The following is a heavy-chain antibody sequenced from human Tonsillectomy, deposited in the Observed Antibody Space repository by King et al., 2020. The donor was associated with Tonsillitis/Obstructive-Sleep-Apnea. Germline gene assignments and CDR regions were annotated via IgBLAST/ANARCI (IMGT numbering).Heavy chain of an antibody. V-gene: IGHV4-59*01. J-gene: IGHJ4*02. CDR2: FYYSGST. CDR1: GGSISSYY. Sequence: VQLQESGPGLVKPSETLSLTCTVSGGSISSYYWSWIRQPPGKGLEWIGFFYYSGSTNYNPSLTSRGTISVDTSKNQFSLKLSSVTAADTAVYYCARSDYSGYGPFDYWGQGTLVTVSS. D-gene: IGHD5-12*01. CDR3: ARSDYSGYGPFDY.